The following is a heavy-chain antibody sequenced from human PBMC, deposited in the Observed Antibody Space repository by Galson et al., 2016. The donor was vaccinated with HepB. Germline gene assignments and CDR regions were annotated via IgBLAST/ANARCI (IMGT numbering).Heavy chain of an antibody. D-gene: IGHD3-3*01. J-gene: IGHJ5*02. Sequence: SVKVSCKASGYPYISYGINWVRQAPGQGLEWMGWMSASNGNTDNAQKFHGRVTMTTDTSTNTAYMELRSLRSDDTAMYYCARSSFGVSNPWGQGTLVTVSS. CDR2: MSASNGNT. CDR3: ARSSFGVSNP. V-gene: IGHV1-18*01. CDR1: GYPYISYG.